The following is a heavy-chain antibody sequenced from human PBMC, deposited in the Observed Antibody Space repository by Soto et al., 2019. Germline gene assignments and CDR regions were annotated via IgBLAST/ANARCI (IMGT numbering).Heavy chain of an antibody. CDR2: IIPIFGTA. V-gene: IGHV1-69*13. CDR1: GGTFSSYA. Sequence: GASVKVSCKASGGTFSSYAISWVRQAPGQGLEWMGGIIPIFGTANYAQKFQGRVTITADESTSTAYMELSSLRSEDTAVYYCARLFTGRGYCSSTSCYWRSYYYGMDVWGQGTTVTVS. J-gene: IGHJ6*02. D-gene: IGHD2-2*01. CDR3: ARLFTGRGYCSSTSCYWRSYYYGMDV.